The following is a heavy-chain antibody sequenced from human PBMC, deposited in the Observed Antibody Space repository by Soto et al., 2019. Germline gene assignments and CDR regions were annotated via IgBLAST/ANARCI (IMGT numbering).Heavy chain of an antibody. CDR3: AKWTAQGKTIAARPRSNWGKDAFDV. CDR2: MYYSGTT. Sequence: QVQLQESGPGLVKPSQTLSLTCTVSGGSISSGNYFWSWIRQHPGKGLEWIGFMYYSGTTHYNPSLKSRVTIAVDPSRNQFSLKLSSVTAADTAVYYCAKWTAQGKTIAARPRSNWGKDAFDVWGQGTMVTVSS. CDR1: GGSISSGNYF. J-gene: IGHJ3*01. D-gene: IGHD6-6*01. V-gene: IGHV4-31*03.